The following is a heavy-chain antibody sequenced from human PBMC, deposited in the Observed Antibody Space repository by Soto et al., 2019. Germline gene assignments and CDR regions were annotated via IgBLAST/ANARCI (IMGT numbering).Heavy chain of an antibody. CDR2: IIPIFGTA. V-gene: IGHV1-69*13. CDR1: GGTFSSYA. Sequence: ASVKVSCKASGGTFSSYAISWVRQAPGQGLEWMGGIIPIFGTANYAQKFQGRVTITADESTSTAYMELSSLRSEDTAVYYCARKAPSYGRVFMTTVTTLSYYYYGMDVWGQGTTVPVSS. D-gene: IGHD4-17*01. J-gene: IGHJ6*02. CDR3: ARKAPSYGRVFMTTVTTLSYYYYGMDV.